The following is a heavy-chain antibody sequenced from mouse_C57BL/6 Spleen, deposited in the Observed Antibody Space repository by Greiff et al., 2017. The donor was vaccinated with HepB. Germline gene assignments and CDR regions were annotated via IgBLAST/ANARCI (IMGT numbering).Heavy chain of an antibody. V-gene: IGHV5-16*01. CDR2: INYDGSST. J-gene: IGHJ4*01. CDR1: GFTFSDYY. Sequence: EVKLMESEGGLVQPGSSMKLSCTASGFTFSDYYMAWVRQVPEKGLEWVANINYDGSSTYYLDSLKSRFIISRDNAKNILYLQMSSLKSEDTATYYCAREREGVYYAMDYWGQGTSVTVSS. CDR3: AREREGVYYAMDY.